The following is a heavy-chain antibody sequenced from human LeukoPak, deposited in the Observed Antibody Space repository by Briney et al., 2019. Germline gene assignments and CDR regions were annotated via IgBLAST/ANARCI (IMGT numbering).Heavy chain of an antibody. CDR3: ARRGSPYSSRSWWFDP. J-gene: IGHJ5*02. CDR1: GYSFTSYW. V-gene: IGHV5-51*01. D-gene: IGHD6-13*01. CDR2: IYPGDSDT. Sequence: GESLKISCKGSGYSFTSYWIGWVRQMPGKGLEWMGIIYPGDSDTRYSPSFQGQVTISADKSISTAYLQWSSLKASDTAMYCCARRGSPYSSRSWWFDPWGQGTLVTVSS.